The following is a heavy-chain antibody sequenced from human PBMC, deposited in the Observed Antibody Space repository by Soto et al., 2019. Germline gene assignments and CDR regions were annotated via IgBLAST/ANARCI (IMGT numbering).Heavy chain of an antibody. CDR2: IYKSANT. CDR1: GDSISTVDYF. Sequence: SETLSLTCSVSGDSISTVDYFWAWIRQPPGQALEYIGYIYKSANTYYNPSFESRVAISLDTSKSQFSLNVTSVNAADTAVYFCARGRYCLTGRCFPNWFDSWGQGTLVTVS. D-gene: IGHD2-15*01. CDR3: ARGRYCLTGRCFPNWFDS. V-gene: IGHV4-30-4*01. J-gene: IGHJ5*01.